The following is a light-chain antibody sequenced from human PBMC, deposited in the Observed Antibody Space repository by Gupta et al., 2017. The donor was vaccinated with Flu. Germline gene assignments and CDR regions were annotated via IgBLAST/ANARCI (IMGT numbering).Light chain of an antibody. CDR2: NND. J-gene: IGLJ2*01. CDR1: NSNIGINY. Sequence: QSVLTQPPSVSAAPGQKVTFSCPGSNSNIGINYVSWYQQLPGTAPKLLIYNNDQRPSGIPDRFSGSKSGTSATLGITGLQTGDEAVYYCGTWDNSLSEVVFGGGTKLAVL. CDR3: GTWDNSLSEVV. V-gene: IGLV1-51*01.